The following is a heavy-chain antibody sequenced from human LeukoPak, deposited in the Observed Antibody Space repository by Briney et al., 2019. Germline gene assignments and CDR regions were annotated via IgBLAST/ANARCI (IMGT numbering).Heavy chain of an antibody. J-gene: IGHJ3*02. V-gene: IGHV4-39*01. CDR2: IYYSGST. D-gene: IGHD2-21*02. CDR1: GGYISSSSYY. Sequence: PSETLSLTCTVSGGYISSSSYYWGWIRQPPGKGLEWIGSIYYSGSTYYNPSLKSRVTISVDTSKNQFSLKLSSVTAADTAVYYCARYVVVTATWDAFDIWGQGAMVTVSS. CDR3: ARYVVVTATWDAFDI.